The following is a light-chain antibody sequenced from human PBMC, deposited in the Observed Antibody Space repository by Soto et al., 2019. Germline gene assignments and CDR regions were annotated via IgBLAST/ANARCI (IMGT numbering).Light chain of an antibody. J-gene: IGKJ1*01. Sequence: DIQMTQSPSTLSASVGDRVTITCRASQSISSWLAWYQQKPGKDPKLLIYDASSLESGVPSRFSGSGSGTEFTLTISSLQPDDFATYYCQQYNSYPWTCGQGTKVEIK. CDR3: QQYNSYPWT. V-gene: IGKV1-5*01. CDR2: DAS. CDR1: QSISSW.